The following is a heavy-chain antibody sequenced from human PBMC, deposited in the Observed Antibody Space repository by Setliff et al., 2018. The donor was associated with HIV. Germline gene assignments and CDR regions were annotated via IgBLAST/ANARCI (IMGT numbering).Heavy chain of an antibody. D-gene: IGHD3-10*01. V-gene: IGHV3-66*02. J-gene: IGHJ4*02. CDR1: GFTFTNFE. Sequence: GGSLRLSCAASGFTFTNFEFNWVRQAPGKGLEWISTLYGSGDSYHADSVKGRFTLSRDTSKNTMYLQMNSLRREDTAVYYCARLRPYNSALDYWGQGTLVTVSS. CDR2: LYGSGDS. CDR3: ARLRPYNSALDY.